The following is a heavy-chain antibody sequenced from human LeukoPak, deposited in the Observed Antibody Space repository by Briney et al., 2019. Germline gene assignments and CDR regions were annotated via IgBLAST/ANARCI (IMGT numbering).Heavy chain of an antibody. J-gene: IGHJ6*02. Sequence: GASVKVSFKASGYTFTSYYMHWVRQAPGQGLEWMGRINPNSGGTNYAQKFQGRVTMTRDTSISTAYMELSRLRSDDTAVYYCARDSNAEYYDFWSGYSLYYYYYGMDVWGQGTTVTVSS. CDR1: GYTFTSYY. V-gene: IGHV1-2*06. D-gene: IGHD3-3*01. CDR2: INPNSGGT. CDR3: ARDSNAEYYDFWSGYSLYYYYYGMDV.